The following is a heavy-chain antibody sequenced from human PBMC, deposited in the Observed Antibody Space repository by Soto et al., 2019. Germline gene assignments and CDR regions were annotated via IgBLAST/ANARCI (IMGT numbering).Heavy chain of an antibody. J-gene: IGHJ6*02. CDR3: AVEVRGENYYYGLDV. CDR1: GGTFSSYA. Sequence: SVKVSCKASGGTFSSYAISWVRQAPGQGLEWMGGIIPIFGTANYAQKFQGRVTITADESTSTAYMELSSLRSEDTAVYYCAVEVRGENYYYGLDVWGQGTTVTVSS. V-gene: IGHV1-69*13. D-gene: IGHD3-10*01. CDR2: IIPIFGTA.